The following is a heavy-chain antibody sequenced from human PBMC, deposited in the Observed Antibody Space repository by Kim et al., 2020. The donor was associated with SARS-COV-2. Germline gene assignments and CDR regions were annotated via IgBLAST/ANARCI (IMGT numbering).Heavy chain of an antibody. Sequence: GGSLRLSCAASGFTFSSYGMHWVRQAPGKGLEWVAVISYDGSNKYYADSVKGRFTISRDNSKNTLYLQMNSLRAEDTAVYYCAKGPPMDFGVVVWGQGTLVTVSS. CDR2: ISYDGSNK. J-gene: IGHJ4*02. V-gene: IGHV3-30*18. CDR3: AKGPPMDFGVVV. D-gene: IGHD3-3*01. CDR1: GFTFSSYG.